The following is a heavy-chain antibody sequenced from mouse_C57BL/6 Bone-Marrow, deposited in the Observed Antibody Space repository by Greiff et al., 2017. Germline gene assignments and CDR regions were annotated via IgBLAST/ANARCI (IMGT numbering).Heavy chain of an antibody. Sequence: EVKLVESGGGLVKPGGSLKLSCAASGFTFSSYAMSWVRQTPEQRLAWVATISDGGSCPYYPDTVPGPFTLARDNAKNNLYLQMSHLKSEDTAMYYCARDRGDAGYYFDYGGQGTTLTVAS. V-gene: IGHV5-4*01. CDR2: ISDGGSCP. CDR3: ARDRGDAGYYFDY. J-gene: IGHJ2*01. CDR1: GFTFSSYA. D-gene: IGHD3-3*01.